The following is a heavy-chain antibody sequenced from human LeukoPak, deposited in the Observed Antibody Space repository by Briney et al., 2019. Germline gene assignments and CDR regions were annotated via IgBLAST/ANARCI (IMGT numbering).Heavy chain of an antibody. CDR1: GFTFSSYS. D-gene: IGHD6-19*01. CDR3: ASCIAVAGTFDY. J-gene: IGHJ4*02. CDR2: ISSSSSYI. Sequence: GGSLRLSCAAPGFTFSSYSMNWVRQAPGKGLEWVSSISSSSSYIYYADSVKGRFTISRDNAKNSLYLQMNSLRAEDTAVYYCASCIAVAGTFDYWGQGTLVTVSS. V-gene: IGHV3-21*01.